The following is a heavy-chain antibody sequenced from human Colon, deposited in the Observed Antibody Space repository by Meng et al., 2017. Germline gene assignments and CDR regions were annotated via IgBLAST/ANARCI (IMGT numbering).Heavy chain of an antibody. J-gene: IGHJ2*01. CDR1: GGSISSGGYS. CDR2: IHASGNT. Sequence: SETLSLTCTVSGGSISSGGYSWTWIRQPAGKGLEWVGRIHASGNTNYNPSLRSRLAVSLDTSQNQFSLNLKSVTAADTAVYYCAGGSKEVSSSGPLYFDLWGRGTLVTVSS. V-gene: IGHV4-61*02. CDR3: AGGSKEVSSSGPLYFDL. D-gene: IGHD6-19*01.